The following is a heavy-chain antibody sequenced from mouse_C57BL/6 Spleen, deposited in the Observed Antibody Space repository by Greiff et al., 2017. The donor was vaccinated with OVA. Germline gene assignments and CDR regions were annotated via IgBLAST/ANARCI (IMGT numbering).Heavy chain of an antibody. CDR1: GFTFSDYY. J-gene: IGHJ4*01. D-gene: IGHD2-12*01. CDR3: ARHYYKGYYYAMDY. Sequence: DVHLVESGGGLVQPGGSLKLSCAASGFTFSDYYMYWVRQTPEKRLEWVAYISNGGGSTYYPDTVKGRFTISRDNAKNTLYLQMSRLKSEDTAMYYCARHYYKGYYYAMDYWGQGTSVTVSS. V-gene: IGHV5-12*01. CDR2: ISNGGGST.